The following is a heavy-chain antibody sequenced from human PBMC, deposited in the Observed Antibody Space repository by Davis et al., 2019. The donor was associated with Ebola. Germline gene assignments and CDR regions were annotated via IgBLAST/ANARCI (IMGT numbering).Heavy chain of an antibody. J-gene: IGHJ6*03. V-gene: IGHV3-53*01. CDR3: AREQWYYMDV. D-gene: IGHD6-19*01. Sequence: PGGSLRLSCAASGFTVGSYYGNWVRQAPGKGLEWVSVIHNDGRTFYAGSVKGRFTISRDTSQNMFYLQMNSLRADDTAVYYCAREQWYYMDVWGKGTTVTVSS. CDR1: GFTVGSYY. CDR2: IHNDGRT.